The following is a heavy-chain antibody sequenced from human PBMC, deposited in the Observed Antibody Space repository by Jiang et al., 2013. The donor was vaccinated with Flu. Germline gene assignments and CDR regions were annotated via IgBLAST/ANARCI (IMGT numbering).Heavy chain of an antibody. CDR1: GGAFSSYA. V-gene: IGHV1-69*01. D-gene: IGHD6-19*01. CDR3: ARGGSSSGWEMNYYFYGMDV. Sequence: SGAEVKKPGSSVKVSCKASGGAFSSYAISWVRQAPGQGLEWMGGIIPIFGTANYAQKFQGRVTITADASTRTAYMELSSLRSEDTAVYYCARGGSSSGWEMNYYFYGMDVWGQGTTVTVSS. J-gene: IGHJ6*02. CDR2: IIPIFGTA.